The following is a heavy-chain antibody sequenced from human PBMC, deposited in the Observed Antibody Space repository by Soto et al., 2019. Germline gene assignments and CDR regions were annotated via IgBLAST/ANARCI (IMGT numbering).Heavy chain of an antibody. Sequence: QVQLVQSGAEVKKPESSVKVSCKAPGGTFSTYAISWVRQAPGQGLEWMGGIIPMFGTANYAQRFQDRVTXTSXESTNTGYMELSSLRSEDTAVYFCASGIQLWLRRINNGYSGWGQGTLVTVSS. CDR3: ASGIQLWLRRINNGYSG. J-gene: IGHJ4*02. V-gene: IGHV1-69*05. D-gene: IGHD5-18*01. CDR1: GGTFSTYA. CDR2: IIPMFGTA.